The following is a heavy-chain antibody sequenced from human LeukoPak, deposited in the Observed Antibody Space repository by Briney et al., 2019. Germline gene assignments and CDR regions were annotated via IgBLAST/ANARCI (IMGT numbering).Heavy chain of an antibody. D-gene: IGHD1-26*01. Sequence: GGSLRLSCAASGFSFSYYGIHWVRQAPGKGLEWVALISYDGSDKYFADSVKGRFSISRDNSQNTLYLQMNSLRAEDTAVYYCARDLIVGATGWFDPWGQGTLVTVSS. CDR2: ISYDGSDK. CDR1: GFSFSYYG. V-gene: IGHV3-30*03. CDR3: ARDLIVGATGWFDP. J-gene: IGHJ5*02.